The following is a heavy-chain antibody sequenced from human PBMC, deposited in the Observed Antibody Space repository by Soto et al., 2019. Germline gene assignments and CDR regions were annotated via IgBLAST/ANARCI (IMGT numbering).Heavy chain of an antibody. D-gene: IGHD5-18*01. J-gene: IGHJ4*02. CDR1: TFSSYA. Sequence: TFSSYAMSWVRQAPGKGLEWVSAISGSGGSTYYADSVKGRFTISRDNSKNTLYLQMNSLRAEDTAVYYCAKESTLQWIQLWSHWGQGTLVTVSS. V-gene: IGHV3-23*01. CDR3: AKESTLQWIQLWSH. CDR2: ISGSGGST.